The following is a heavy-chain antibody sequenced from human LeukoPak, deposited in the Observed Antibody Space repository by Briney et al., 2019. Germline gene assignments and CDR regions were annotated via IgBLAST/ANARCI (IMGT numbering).Heavy chain of an antibody. CDR2: INPNNGGT. CDR1: GYTFTGYY. Sequence: ASVKVSCKASGYTFTGYYMHWVRQAPGQGLEWMGWINPNNGGTNYAQKLQGRVTMTTDTSTSTAYMELSRLRSDDTAVYYCARGYVAAAGSFDLWGQGTRVRVSS. D-gene: IGHD6-13*01. V-gene: IGHV1-2*02. CDR3: ARGYVAAAGSFDL. J-gene: IGHJ4*02.